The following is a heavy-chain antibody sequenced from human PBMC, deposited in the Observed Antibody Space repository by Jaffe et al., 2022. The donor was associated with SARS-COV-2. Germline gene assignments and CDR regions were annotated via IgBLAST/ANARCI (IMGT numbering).Heavy chain of an antibody. CDR3: ARVGVYYYDSSGHHYFDY. V-gene: IGHV4-59*01. CDR1: GGSISSYY. D-gene: IGHD3-22*01. CDR2: IYYSGST. J-gene: IGHJ4*02. Sequence: QVQLQESGPGLVKPSETLSLTCTVSGGSISSYYWSWIRQPPGKGLEWIGYIYYSGSTNYNPSLKSRVTISVDTSKNQFSLKLSSVTAADTAVYYCARVGVYYYDSSGHHYFDYWGQGTLVTVSS.